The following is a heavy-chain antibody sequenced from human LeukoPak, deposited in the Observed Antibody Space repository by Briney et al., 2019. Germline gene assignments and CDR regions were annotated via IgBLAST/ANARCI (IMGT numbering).Heavy chain of an antibody. CDR3: AKDAIHITSGYCSGGSCYFDAFDI. CDR2: ISYDGSNK. Sequence: GGSLRLSCAASGFTFSSYAMHWVRQAPGKGLEWVAVISYDGSNKYYADSVKGRFTISRDNSKNTLYLQMNSLRAEDTAVYYCAKDAIHITSGYCSGGSCYFDAFDIWGQGTMVTVSS. V-gene: IGHV3-30*04. D-gene: IGHD2-15*01. CDR1: GFTFSSYA. J-gene: IGHJ3*02.